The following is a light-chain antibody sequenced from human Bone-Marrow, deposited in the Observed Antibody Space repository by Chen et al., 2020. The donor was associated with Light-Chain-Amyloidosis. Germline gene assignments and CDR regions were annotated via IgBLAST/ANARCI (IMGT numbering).Light chain of an antibody. Sequence: NFMLTQPHSVSESPGKTVIISCTRSSGRVATNYVQWYQQRPGSSPTTGIYEDDQRPSGVPDRFSGSIDRSSNSASLTISGLKTEDEAAYYCQSYQGSSQGVFGGGTKLTVL. CDR2: EDD. J-gene: IGLJ3*02. V-gene: IGLV6-57*01. CDR1: SGRVATNY. CDR3: QSYQGSSQGV.